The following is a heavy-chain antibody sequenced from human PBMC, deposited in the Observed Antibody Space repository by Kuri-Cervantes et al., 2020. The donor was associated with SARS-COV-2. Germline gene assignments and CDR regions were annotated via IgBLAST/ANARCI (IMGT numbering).Heavy chain of an antibody. CDR3: ARGSVGITIFGVVTIPPYGMDG. Sequence: ASVKVSCKASGYTFTGYYMHWVRQAPGQGLEWMGWINPNSGGTNYAQKFQGWVTMTRDTSISTAYMELSRLRSDDTAVSYCARGSVGITIFGVVTIPPYGMDGWGQGTTVTVSS. CDR1: GYTFTGYY. J-gene: IGHJ6*02. D-gene: IGHD3-3*01. CDR2: INPNSGGT. V-gene: IGHV1-2*04.